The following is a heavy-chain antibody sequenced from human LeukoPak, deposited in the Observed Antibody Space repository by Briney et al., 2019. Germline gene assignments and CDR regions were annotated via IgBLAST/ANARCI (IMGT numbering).Heavy chain of an antibody. V-gene: IGHV5-51*01. CDR2: IYPGDSDT. D-gene: IGHD2-15*01. CDR3: ARREVLGYCSGGSCYPDAFDI. CDR1: GYSFVSYW. Sequence: GESLKISCQASGYSFVSYWIGWVRQVPGKGLEWMGIIYPGDSDTRYSPSFQGQVTISADKSISTAYLQWSSLKASDTAMYYCARREVLGYCSGGSCYPDAFDIWGQGTMVTVSS. J-gene: IGHJ3*02.